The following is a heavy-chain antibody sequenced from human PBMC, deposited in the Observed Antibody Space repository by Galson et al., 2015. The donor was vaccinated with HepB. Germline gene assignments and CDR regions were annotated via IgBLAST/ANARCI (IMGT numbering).Heavy chain of an antibody. CDR1: GFTFSSYG. J-gene: IGHJ4*02. D-gene: IGHD2-21*02. CDR2: ISYDGSNK. CDR3: AKWGASIVVVTAENALVY. V-gene: IGHV3-30*18. Sequence: SLRLSCAASGFTFSSYGMHWVRQAPGKGLEWVAVISYDGSNKYYADSVRGRFTISRDNSKNTLYLQMNSLRAEDTAVYYCAKWGASIVVVTAENALVYWGQGTLVTVSS.